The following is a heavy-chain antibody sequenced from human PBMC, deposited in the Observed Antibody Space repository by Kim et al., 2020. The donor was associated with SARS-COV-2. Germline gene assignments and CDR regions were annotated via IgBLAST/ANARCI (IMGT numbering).Heavy chain of an antibody. D-gene: IGHD3-22*01. Sequence: NYDKKLQGRVTMTADESTSTGYMELSSLRYDDTAVYYWARQIRDSLHWFDPWGQGTLVTVSS. V-gene: IGHV1-69*01. J-gene: IGHJ5*02. CDR3: ARQIRDSLHWFDP.